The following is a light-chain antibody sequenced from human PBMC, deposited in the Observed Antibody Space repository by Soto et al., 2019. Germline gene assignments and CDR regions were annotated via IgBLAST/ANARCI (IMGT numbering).Light chain of an antibody. Sequence: QSALTQPASVSGSPGQSITISCTGTSSDVGGYNYVSWYQQHPGKAPKLMIYDVSNRPSGVSNRFSGSKSGNTASLTISGLQDEDEADYYCSSYTSSSRRWVFGGGTKLTVL. CDR2: DVS. J-gene: IGLJ3*02. V-gene: IGLV2-14*01. CDR3: SSYTSSSRRWV. CDR1: SSDVGGYNY.